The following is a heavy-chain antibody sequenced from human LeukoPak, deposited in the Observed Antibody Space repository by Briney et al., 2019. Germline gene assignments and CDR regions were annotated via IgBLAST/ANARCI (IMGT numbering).Heavy chain of an antibody. CDR2: IKRKTAGGTI. V-gene: IGHV3-15*01. Sequence: PGGSLRLSCAASGFTFSDAWMSWVRQAPGKGLEWVGRIKRKTAGGTIDYAAPVKGRFTISRDDSKNTLYLYTNSLKTEDTAVYYCTTYSSGSCYSWGQGTLVTVSS. D-gene: IGHD2-15*01. CDR3: TTYSSGSCYS. J-gene: IGHJ4*02. CDR1: GFTFSDAW.